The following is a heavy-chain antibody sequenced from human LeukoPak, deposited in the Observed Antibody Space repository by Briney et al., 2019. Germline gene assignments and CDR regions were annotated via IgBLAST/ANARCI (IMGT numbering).Heavy chain of an antibody. V-gene: IGHV1-69*13. Sequence: SVKVSCKASGGTFSSCAISWVRQAPGQGLEWMGGIIPIFGTANYAQKFQGRVTITADESTSTAYMELSSLRPEDTAVYYCARSFYYDFWSGYTFDYWGQGTLVTVSS. J-gene: IGHJ4*02. CDR3: ARSFYYDFWSGYTFDY. CDR2: IIPIFGTA. D-gene: IGHD3-3*01. CDR1: GGTFSSCA.